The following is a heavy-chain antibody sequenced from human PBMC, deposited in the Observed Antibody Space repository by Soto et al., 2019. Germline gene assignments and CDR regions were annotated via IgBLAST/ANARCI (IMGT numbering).Heavy chain of an antibody. CDR1: GFTFSDHY. V-gene: IGHV3-72*01. D-gene: IGHD6-19*01. J-gene: IGHJ3*02. CDR2: ARNKANSYTT. Sequence: PGGSLRLSCAASGFTFSDHYMDWVRQAPGKGLEWVGRARNKANSYTTEYAASVKGRFTISRDDSKNSLYLQMNSLRAEDTAVYYCARPSPYSSGWDDAFDIWGQGTRVTVSS. CDR3: ARPSPYSSGWDDAFDI.